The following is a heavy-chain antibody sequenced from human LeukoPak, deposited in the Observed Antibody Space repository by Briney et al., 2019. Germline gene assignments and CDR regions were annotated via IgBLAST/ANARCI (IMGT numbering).Heavy chain of an antibody. CDR2: IKQDGSEI. CDR3: VRGRGWLHDY. V-gene: IGHV3-7*01. D-gene: IGHD5-24*01. J-gene: IGHJ4*02. CDR1: GFTLSSNW. Sequence: QPGGSLRLSCAASGFTLSSNWMSWVRQAPGKGLEWVANIKQDGSEIHYGDSVKGRFTISRDDAKNSLYLQMSSLRADDTAIYYCVRGRGWLHDYWGQGTLVTVSS.